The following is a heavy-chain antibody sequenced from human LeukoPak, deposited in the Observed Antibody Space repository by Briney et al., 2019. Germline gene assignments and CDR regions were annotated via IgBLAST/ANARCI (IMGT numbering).Heavy chain of an antibody. Sequence: GGSLRLSCAASGFTFDDYAMHWVRHAPGKGLEWVSGISWNSGSIFYADSVKGRFTISRDNAKNSLYLQMNSLRVEDTALYYCAKDTDSSGYYSGYFDYWGQGTLVTVSS. CDR2: ISWNSGSI. J-gene: IGHJ4*02. V-gene: IGHV3-9*01. D-gene: IGHD3-22*01. CDR3: AKDTDSSGYYSGYFDY. CDR1: GFTFDDYA.